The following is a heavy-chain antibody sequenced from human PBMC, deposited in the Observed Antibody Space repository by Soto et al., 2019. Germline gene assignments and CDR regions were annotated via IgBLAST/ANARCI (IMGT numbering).Heavy chain of an antibody. CDR3: ARSGDNYNRLDY. D-gene: IGHD1-1*01. CDR2: SSNSGTFS. J-gene: IGHJ4*02. Sequence: GGSLRLSCEGSGFTFSDYYISWIRQAPGKGLEWISYSSNSGTFSRYADSVKGRFSISRDNTKNLLYLQMNSLRAEDTTVYYCARSGDNYNRLDYWGQGTPVTVSS. V-gene: IGHV3-11*06. CDR1: GFTFSDYY.